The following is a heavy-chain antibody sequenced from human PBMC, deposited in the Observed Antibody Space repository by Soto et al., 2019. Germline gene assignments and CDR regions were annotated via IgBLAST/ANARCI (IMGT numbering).Heavy chain of an antibody. V-gene: IGHV3-30*18. CDR2: ISYDGSNK. D-gene: IGHD5-12*01. CDR3: AKPQRGEGRDGYNLIH. CDR1: GFTFSSYR. Sequence: QVQLVESGGGVVQPGRSLRLSCAASGFTFSSYRMHWVRQAPGKGLEWGAVISYDGSNKYYAESVKGRFTISRDNSKNMLYLQMNSLRAEDTAVYYCAKPQRGEGRDGYNLIHWVQGTLVTVSS. J-gene: IGHJ4*02.